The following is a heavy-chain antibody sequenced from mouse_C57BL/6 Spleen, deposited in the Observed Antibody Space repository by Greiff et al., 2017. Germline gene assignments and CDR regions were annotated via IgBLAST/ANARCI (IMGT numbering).Heavy chain of an antibody. D-gene: IGHD1-1*01. CDR1: GFTFSSYA. CDR2: ISDGGSYT. Sequence: EVQLVESGGGLVKPGGSLKLSCAASGFTFSSYAMSWVRQTPEKRLEWVATISDGGSYTYYPDNVKGRFTISRDNAKNNLYLQMSHLKSEDTAMYYCARKDYGSYFDYWGQGTTLTVSS. V-gene: IGHV5-4*01. J-gene: IGHJ2*01. CDR3: ARKDYGSYFDY.